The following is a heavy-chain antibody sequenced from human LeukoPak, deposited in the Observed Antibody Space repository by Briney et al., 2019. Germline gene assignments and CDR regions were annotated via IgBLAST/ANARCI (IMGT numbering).Heavy chain of an antibody. CDR3: ARGFVEVTAFDY. V-gene: IGHV4-4*07. D-gene: IGHD2-21*02. CDR2: IYTSGTT. Sequence: SETLSLTCTVSGGSFNSATKWSWVRQSAGKGLEWIGRIYTSGTTNYNPSLRSRVSMSVDTSKNQFSLKLSSVTAADTAVYYCARGFVEVTAFDYWGQGLLVTVSS. J-gene: IGHJ4*02. CDR1: GGSFNSATK.